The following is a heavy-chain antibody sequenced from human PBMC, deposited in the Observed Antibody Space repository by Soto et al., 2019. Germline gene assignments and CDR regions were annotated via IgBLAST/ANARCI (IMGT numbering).Heavy chain of an antibody. J-gene: IGHJ4*02. Sequence: GGSLRLSCAASGFTFSTYTMSWVRQAPGKVLEWVSVISGSGGSPSYADSVQGRFTISRDNPKNTLYLQMNSLRAEDTAIYYCAKARCSTTNCYVPDYWGQGTLVTVSS. CDR3: AKARCSTTNCYVPDY. CDR2: ISGSGGSP. CDR1: GFTFSTYT. V-gene: IGHV3-23*01. D-gene: IGHD2-2*01.